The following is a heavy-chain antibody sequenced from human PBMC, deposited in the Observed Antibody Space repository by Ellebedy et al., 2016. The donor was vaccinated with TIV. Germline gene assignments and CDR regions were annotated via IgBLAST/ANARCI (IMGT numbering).Heavy chain of an antibody. CDR1: GYTLTELS. D-gene: IGHD2-2*01. Sequence: ASVKVSXXVSGYTLTELSMHWVRQAPGKGLEWMGGFDPEDGETIYAQKFQGRVTMTEDTSTDTAYMELSSLRSEDTAVYYCETGVDQLLICDYWGQGTLVTVSS. V-gene: IGHV1-24*01. J-gene: IGHJ4*02. CDR3: ETGVDQLLICDY. CDR2: FDPEDGET.